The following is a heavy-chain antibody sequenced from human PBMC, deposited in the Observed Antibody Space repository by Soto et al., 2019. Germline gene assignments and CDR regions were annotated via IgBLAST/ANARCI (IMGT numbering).Heavy chain of an antibody. Sequence: SLRLSCAASGFTFDDNAMHWVRQVLGKGLEWVSSISWNSGYIGYADSVKGRFITSRDNAKNSLYLQMNSLRPEDTALYYCVRSKGGYSYGTPFDYWGQGTLVTVSS. V-gene: IGHV3-9*01. D-gene: IGHD5-18*01. J-gene: IGHJ4*02. CDR1: GFTFDDNA. CDR2: ISWNSGYI. CDR3: VRSKGGYSYGTPFDY.